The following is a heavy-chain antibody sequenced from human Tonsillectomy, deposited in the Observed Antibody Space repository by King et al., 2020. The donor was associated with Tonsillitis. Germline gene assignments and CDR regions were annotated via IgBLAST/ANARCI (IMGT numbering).Heavy chain of an antibody. CDR3: FILCSGGSCYSSY. CDR1: GFTFSSYS. D-gene: IGHD2-15*01. J-gene: IGHJ4*02. Sequence: VQLVESGGGLVKPGGSLRLSCAASGFTFSSYSMNCVRQAPGTGLEGVSSMSSSSSYIYYAESVNVPFTISRDNAKNSLYLQMNSLRAEDTAVYYCFILCSGGSCYSSYWGQGTLVTVSS. V-gene: IGHV3-21*01. CDR2: MSSSSSYI.